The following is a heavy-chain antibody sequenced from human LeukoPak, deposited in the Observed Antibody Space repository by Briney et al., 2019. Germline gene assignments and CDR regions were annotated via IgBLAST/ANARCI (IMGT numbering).Heavy chain of an antibody. CDR3: ARDRIVGAITYFDY. CDR1: GGTFTRDA. Sequence: SVKVSCKLSGGTFTRDAISWVRQVPGEGLEWMGRILPLLSTKNYARKFQGRVTLTADKSTGTAYMELSSLRSEDTAVYYCARDRIVGAITYFDYWGQGTLVTVSS. CDR2: ILPLLSTK. J-gene: IGHJ4*02. V-gene: IGHV1-69*04. D-gene: IGHD1-26*01.